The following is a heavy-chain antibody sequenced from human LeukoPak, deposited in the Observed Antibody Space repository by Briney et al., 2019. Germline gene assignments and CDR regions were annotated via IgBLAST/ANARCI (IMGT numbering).Heavy chain of an antibody. D-gene: IGHD5-18*01. CDR2: IRYDGSNE. V-gene: IGHV3-30*02. Sequence: GGSLRLSCAASGFIFSSYGMHWVRQAPGKGLEWVAFIRYDGSNEYYADFVKGRFTISRDNSKNTLYLEMNSLRPEDTAVYYCARDQRGDTDPGGGGMDVWGQGTTVTVSS. J-gene: IGHJ6*02. CDR1: GFIFSSYG. CDR3: ARDQRGDTDPGGGGMDV.